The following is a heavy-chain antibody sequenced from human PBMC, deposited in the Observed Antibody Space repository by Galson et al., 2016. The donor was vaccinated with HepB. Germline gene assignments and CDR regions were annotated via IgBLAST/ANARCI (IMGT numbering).Heavy chain of an antibody. V-gene: IGHV1-2*02. Sequence: SVKVSCKASGYTFSDYYVHWVRQAPGQGLEWMGCVNPDTGDTTYGDKSQGRVTLTRDRSINTAFLELRSLRSDDTAIYYCARPYYSSASYDRFDFWGQGSLVTGSS. D-gene: IGHD3-16*01. CDR3: ARPYYSSASYDRFDF. J-gene: IGHJ4*02. CDR1: GYTFSDYY. CDR2: VNPDTGDT.